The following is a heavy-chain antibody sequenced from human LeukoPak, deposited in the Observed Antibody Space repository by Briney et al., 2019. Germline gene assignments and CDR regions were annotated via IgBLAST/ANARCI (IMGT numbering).Heavy chain of an antibody. J-gene: IGHJ4*02. D-gene: IGHD2-2*01. CDR1: GFDFSGFS. Sequence: PGGSLRLSCVVSGFDFSGFSVSWVRQAPGTGLEGLAVMDEYGSEVVYVESVKGRFMISRAKARHSLYLQMNSLRAEGTTVYYSSRPRGCGSARCNNFDYWGQGTLVTVSS. CDR2: MDEYGSEV. V-gene: IGHV3-7*01. CDR3: SRPRGCGSARCNNFDY.